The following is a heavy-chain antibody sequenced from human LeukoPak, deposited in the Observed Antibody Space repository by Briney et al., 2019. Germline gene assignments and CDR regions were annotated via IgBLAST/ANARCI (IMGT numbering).Heavy chain of an antibody. V-gene: IGHV3-21*01. CDR2: ISSSSSYI. D-gene: IGHD1-26*01. J-gene: IGHJ4*02. CDR1: GFTFSTYS. Sequence: GGSLRLSCAASGFTFSTYSMNWVRQAPGKGLEWVSSISSSSSYIFYADSVKGRITISRDNAKNSLSLQMNNLRVEDTAVYYCARGEVVGTTTGVDYWGQGTLVTVSS. CDR3: ARGEVVGTTTGVDY.